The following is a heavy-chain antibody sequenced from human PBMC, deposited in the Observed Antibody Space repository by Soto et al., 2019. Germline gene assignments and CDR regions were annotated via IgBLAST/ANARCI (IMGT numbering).Heavy chain of an antibody. V-gene: IGHV4-59*12. J-gene: IGHJ4*02. D-gene: IGHD2-8*02. Sequence: SETQSLTCTVSGGSISSYCLSWIRQPPGKGLEWIGYIYYSGSTNYNPSLKSRVTISVDTSKNQFSLKLTSVTAADTAVYYCARDKITGLFDYWGQGTLVTVSS. CDR1: GGSISSYC. CDR3: ARDKITGLFDY. CDR2: IYYSGST.